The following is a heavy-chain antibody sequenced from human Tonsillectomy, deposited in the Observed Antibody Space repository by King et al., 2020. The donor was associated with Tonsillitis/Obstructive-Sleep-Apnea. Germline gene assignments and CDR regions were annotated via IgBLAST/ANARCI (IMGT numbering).Heavy chain of an antibody. CDR1: GFTFSSYG. J-gene: IGHJ5*02. Sequence: VQLVESGGGVVQPGRSLRLSCAASGFTFSSYGMHWVRQAPGKGLEWVAVIGYDGSNKYYADSVKGRFTISKDNSKNTLYLQMNSLRAEDTAVYYCAREKEGEYSSSWFDPWGQGTLVTVSS. D-gene: IGHD6-6*01. V-gene: IGHV3-33*01. CDR2: IGYDGSNK. CDR3: AREKEGEYSSSWFDP.